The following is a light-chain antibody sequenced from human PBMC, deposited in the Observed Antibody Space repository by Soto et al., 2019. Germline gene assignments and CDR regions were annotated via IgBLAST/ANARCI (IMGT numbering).Light chain of an antibody. J-gene: IGKJ2*01. CDR3: QQTFSNSPFT. V-gene: IGKV1-39*01. CDR1: QGIMTY. CDR2: GAS. Sequence: DIQMSQSPPSLSASVGDRVTITCRASQGIMTYLNWYQRKPGKAPEVLIYGASSLQSGVPTRFSGSGSGTDFTLTINSLQPEDFATYYCQQTFSNSPFTFGQGTKVDIK.